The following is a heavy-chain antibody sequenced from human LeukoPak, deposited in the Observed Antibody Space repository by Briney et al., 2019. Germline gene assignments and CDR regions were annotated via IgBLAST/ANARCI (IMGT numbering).Heavy chain of an antibody. CDR1: GFIFSSYT. CDR2: IKQDGSEK. D-gene: IGHD2-2*01. J-gene: IGHJ6*03. CDR3: ARWGRDIVVVPAASSAYYYYYYMDV. Sequence: PGGSLRLSCAASGFIFSSYTMNWVRQAPGKGLEWVANIKQDGSEKYYVDSVKGRFTISRDNAKNSLYLQMNSLRAEDTAVYYCARWGRDIVVVPAASSAYYYYYYMDVWGKGTTVTISS. V-gene: IGHV3-7*01.